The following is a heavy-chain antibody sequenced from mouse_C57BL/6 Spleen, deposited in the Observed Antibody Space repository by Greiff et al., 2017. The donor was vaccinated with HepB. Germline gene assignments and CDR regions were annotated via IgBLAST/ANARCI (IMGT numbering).Heavy chain of an antibody. V-gene: IGHV1-74*01. Sequence: QVQLQQPGAELVKPGASVKVSCKASGYTFTSYWMHWVKQRPGQGLEWIGRIHPSDSDTNYNQKFKGKATLTVDKSSSTAYMQLSSLTSEDSAVYYCAAPYYSPYAMDYWGQGTSVTVSS. CDR1: GYTFTSYW. J-gene: IGHJ4*01. CDR3: AAPYYSPYAMDY. CDR2: IHPSDSDT. D-gene: IGHD2-12*01.